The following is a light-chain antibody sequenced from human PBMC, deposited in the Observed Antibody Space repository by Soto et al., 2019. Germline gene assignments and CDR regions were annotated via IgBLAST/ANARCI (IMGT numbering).Light chain of an antibody. CDR1: SSDVGGYNY. J-gene: IGLJ2*01. V-gene: IGLV2-14*01. CDR2: DVS. Sequence: QSALTQPASVSGSPGQSITISCTGTSSDVGGYNYVSWYQQHPDKAPKLMIYDVSNRPSGVSNRFSGSKSGNTASLTISGLQAEDEADYYCSSYTSSSTPSFGGGTKVTVL. CDR3: SSYTSSSTPS.